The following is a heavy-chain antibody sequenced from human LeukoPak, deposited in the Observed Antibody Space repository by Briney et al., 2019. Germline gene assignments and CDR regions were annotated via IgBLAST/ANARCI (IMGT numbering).Heavy chain of an antibody. V-gene: IGHV1-2*02. D-gene: IGHD6-6*01. CDR1: GYTFTGYY. Sequence: GASVKVSCKASGYTFTGYYMHWVRQAPGQGLEWMGWINPNSGGTNYAQKFQGRVTMTRDTSISTAYMELSRLRSDDTAVYYCAKDPADRPPFLRTPSWGQGTLVTVSS. J-gene: IGHJ4*02. CDR2: INPNSGGT. CDR3: AKDPADRPPFLRTPS.